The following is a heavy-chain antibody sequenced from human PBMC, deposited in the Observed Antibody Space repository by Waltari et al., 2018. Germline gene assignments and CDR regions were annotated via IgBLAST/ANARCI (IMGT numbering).Heavy chain of an antibody. D-gene: IGHD1-1*01. CDR1: GFIFSNYG. CDR2: VYYDGSTK. CDR3: ARCGRGVDSSASCLDH. Sequence: QVQQGESGGGGVQPGRSRGLCGAASGFIFSNYGMHGVRQAPGKGLEWVAVVYYDGSTKHYADSVKGRFTISRDNSKNTLNLEMNSLRAEDTAVYFCARCGRGVDSSASCLDHWGQGTLVTVSS. J-gene: IGHJ4*02. V-gene: IGHV3-33*01.